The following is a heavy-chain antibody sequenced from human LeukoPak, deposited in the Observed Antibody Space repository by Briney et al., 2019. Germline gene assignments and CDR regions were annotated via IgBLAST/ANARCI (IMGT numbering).Heavy chain of an antibody. CDR1: GFTFSKYG. CDR2: ISYDGSNK. CDR3: AKRTYYYGSGTYANGMDV. D-gene: IGHD3-10*01. J-gene: IGHJ6*02. Sequence: GGSLRLSCEASGFTFSKYGMHWVRQAPGKGLEWVAVISYDGSNKYYADSVKGRFTISRDNSKNTLYLQMNSLRAEDTAVYYCAKRTYYYGSGTYANGMDVWGQGTTVTVSS. V-gene: IGHV3-30*18.